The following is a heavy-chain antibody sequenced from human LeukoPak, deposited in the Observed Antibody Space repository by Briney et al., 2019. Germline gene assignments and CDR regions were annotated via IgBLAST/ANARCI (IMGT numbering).Heavy chain of an antibody. D-gene: IGHD3-10*01. CDR3: ARSDEYHSGSDWATPLDVFDI. V-gene: IGHV4-59*02. CDR2: IYYSGST. J-gene: IGHJ3*02. CDR1: GGSVSNYY. Sequence: PSETLSLTCTVSGGSVSNYYWSWIRQPPGKGLELIGYIYYSGSTNYSPSLKSRVTISLDTSKNQFSLKLRSVTAADTAVYYCARSDEYHSGSDWATPLDVFDIWGQGTMVTVSS.